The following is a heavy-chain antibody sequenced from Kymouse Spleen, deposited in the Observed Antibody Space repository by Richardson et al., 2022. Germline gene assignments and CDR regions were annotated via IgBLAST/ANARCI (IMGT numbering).Heavy chain of an antibody. CDR1: GFTFSSYS. J-gene: IGHJ4*02. CDR2: ISSSSSYI. CDR3: ARESITMVRGVIITKDY. D-gene: IGHD3-10*01. Sequence: EVQLVESGGGLVKPGGSLRLSCAASGFTFSSYSMNWVRQAPGKGLEWVSSISSSSSYIYYADSVKGRFTISRDNAKNSLYLQMNSLRAEDTAVYYCARESITMVRGVIITKDYWGQGTLVTVSS. V-gene: IGHV3-21*03.